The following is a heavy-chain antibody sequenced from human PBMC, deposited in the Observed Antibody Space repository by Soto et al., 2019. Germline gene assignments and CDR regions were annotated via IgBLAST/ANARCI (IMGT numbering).Heavy chain of an antibody. V-gene: IGHV3-33*01. CDR2: IWYDGSNK. CDR1: GFTFSSYG. J-gene: IGHJ3*02. CDR3: ARDRSNWNYGLSAFDI. D-gene: IGHD1-7*01. Sequence: GGSLRLSCAASGFTFSSYGMHWVRQAPGKGLEWVAVIWYDGSNKYYADSVKGRFTISRDNSKNRLYLQMNSLRAEDTAVYYCARDRSNWNYGLSAFDIWGQGTMVTVSS.